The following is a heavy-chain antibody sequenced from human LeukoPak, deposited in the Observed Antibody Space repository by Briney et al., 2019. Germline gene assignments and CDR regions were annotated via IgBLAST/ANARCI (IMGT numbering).Heavy chain of an antibody. D-gene: IGHD2-21*01. V-gene: IGHV3-15*07. Sequence: GGSLRLSCAASGFTFSNAWMNWVRRAPGKGLEWVGRIKSKAYGGTIDYAAPVKGRYTISRDDSKNTLYLQMNSLKTEDTAVYYCTTDYGSSISSYYYYGMDVWGQGTTVTVSS. CDR1: GFTFSNAW. J-gene: IGHJ6*02. CDR2: IKSKAYGGTI. CDR3: TTDYGSSISSYYYYGMDV.